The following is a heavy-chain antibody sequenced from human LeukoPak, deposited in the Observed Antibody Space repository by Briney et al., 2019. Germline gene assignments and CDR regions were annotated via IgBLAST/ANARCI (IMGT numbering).Heavy chain of an antibody. CDR2: ITSTSTYI. J-gene: IGHJ4*02. CDR1: GFTFSNYA. CDR3: ARDLGGWYFDY. Sequence: PGGSLRLSCAASGFTFSNYAMSWVRQAPGKGLEWVSSITSTSTYIYYADSVKGRFTISRDNAKNSLYLQMNSLRAEDTAVYYCARDLGGWYFDYWGQGTLVTVSS. V-gene: IGHV3-21*01. D-gene: IGHD2-15*01.